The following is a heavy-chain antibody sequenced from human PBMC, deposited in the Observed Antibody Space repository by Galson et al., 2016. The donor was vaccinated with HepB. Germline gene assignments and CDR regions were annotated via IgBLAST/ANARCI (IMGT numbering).Heavy chain of an antibody. CDR1: GYTFTSYG. V-gene: IGHV1-18*01. CDR3: ARDPPRSTSYPVGDV. J-gene: IGHJ6*02. D-gene: IGHD2-2*01. Sequence: SVKVSCKASGYTFTSYGISWVRQAPGQGLEWMGWISAYNGNTNYAQKLQGRVTMTTDTSTSTAYMALRSLRSDDTAGYYCARDPPRSTSYPVGDVWGQGTTVTVSS. CDR2: ISAYNGNT.